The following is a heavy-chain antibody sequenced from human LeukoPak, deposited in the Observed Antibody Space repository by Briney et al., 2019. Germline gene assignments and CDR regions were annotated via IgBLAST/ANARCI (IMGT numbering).Heavy chain of an antibody. CDR1: GGSISSSGYY. CDR2: IYYSGST. D-gene: IGHD6-13*01. J-gene: IGHJ3*02. Sequence: SETLSLTCTVSGGSISSSGYYWGWVRQPPGKGLEWIGYIYYSGSTNYNPSLKSRVTISVDTSKNQFSLKLSSVTAADTAVYYCARDAGSGAFDIWGQGTMVTVSS. V-gene: IGHV4-61*08. CDR3: ARDAGSGAFDI.